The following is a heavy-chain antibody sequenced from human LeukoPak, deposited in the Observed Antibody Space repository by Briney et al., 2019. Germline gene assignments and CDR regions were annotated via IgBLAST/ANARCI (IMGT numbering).Heavy chain of an antibody. CDR1: GGSISSGDYY. V-gene: IGHV4-30-4*01. CDR3: ASAVFYERSTYTSDAFDI. Sequence: SETLSLTCTVSGGSISSGDYYWSWIRQPPGKGLEWIGFIYHSGSTYYNPSLRSRLTMSIDASKNQFSLKLSSVTAADTAIYYCASAVFYERSTYTSDAFDIWGQGTMVSVSS. CDR2: IYHSGST. J-gene: IGHJ3*02. D-gene: IGHD3-22*01.